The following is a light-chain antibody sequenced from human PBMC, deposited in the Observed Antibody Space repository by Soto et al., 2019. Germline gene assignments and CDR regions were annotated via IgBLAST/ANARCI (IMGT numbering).Light chain of an antibody. CDR3: CSYAVNKWV. CDR1: SSDVGSYNF. J-gene: IGLJ3*02. Sequence: QSALTQPASVSGSPGQSITISCTGTSSDVGSYNFVSWYQQHPGKAPKLMIYAASKRPSGVSSRFSGSKSGNTASLTIPGLQAEDEAEYYCCSYAVNKWVFGGGTKLTVL. V-gene: IGLV2-23*01. CDR2: AAS.